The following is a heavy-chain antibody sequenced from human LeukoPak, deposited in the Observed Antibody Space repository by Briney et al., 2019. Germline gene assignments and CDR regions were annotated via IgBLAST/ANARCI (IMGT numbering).Heavy chain of an antibody. J-gene: IGHJ4*02. CDR2: IWYDGKFK. Sequence: PGGSLRLSCAASGFTFKTYAMHWVRQAPGKGLEWLAVIWYDGKFKYYGDSVKGRISTSRDNSKATLDLQMDNLRAEDSGVYYCARGFGSGASSVQFWGQGTLVTVSS. D-gene: IGHD2-15*01. V-gene: IGHV3-33*01. CDR3: ARGFGSGASSVQF. CDR1: GFTFKTYA.